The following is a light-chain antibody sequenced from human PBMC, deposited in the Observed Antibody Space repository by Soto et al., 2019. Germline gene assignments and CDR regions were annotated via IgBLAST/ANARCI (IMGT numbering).Light chain of an antibody. CDR3: QQYGSSPSWT. Sequence: EVVMTPSPATLSVSPVERATLSCRASQSVSSSDLAWYQQKPGQAPRLLIYGASSRATGIPDRFSGSGSGTDFTLTISRVEPEDFAVYYCQQYGSSPSWTFGQGTKVDIK. CDR1: QSVSSSD. CDR2: GAS. J-gene: IGKJ1*01. V-gene: IGKV3-20*01.